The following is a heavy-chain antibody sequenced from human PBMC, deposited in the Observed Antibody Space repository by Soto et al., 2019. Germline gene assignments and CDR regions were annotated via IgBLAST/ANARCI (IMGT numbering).Heavy chain of an antibody. V-gene: IGHV3-23*01. Sequence: PGGSLRLSCVASGFTFSSSAMNWVRQAPGKGLEWVSTISGSGVAKYYADSVKGRFTISRDNSNNTISLQMNSLRAEDAAVYYCAKDRSPGAITWNVYWGQGTVVTVPQ. CDR1: GFTFSSSA. CDR2: ISGSGVAK. CDR3: AKDRSPGAITWNVY. J-gene: IGHJ4*02. D-gene: IGHD1-26*01.